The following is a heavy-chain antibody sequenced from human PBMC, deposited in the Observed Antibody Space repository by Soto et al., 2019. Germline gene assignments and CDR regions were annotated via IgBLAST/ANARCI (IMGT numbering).Heavy chain of an antibody. D-gene: IGHD3-9*01. CDR2: ISAYNDNI. CDR1: GYTFTSYA. CDR3: ARFDWLSAWFDP. Sequence: AAVKVSCKASGYTFTSYAVSWARQAPGQGLEWMGWISAYNDNIKYAQKFQGRVTMTTDTSMSTVYMELRSLRSDDTAVYFCARFDWLSAWFDPWGQGTPVTVSS. J-gene: IGHJ5*02. V-gene: IGHV1-18*01.